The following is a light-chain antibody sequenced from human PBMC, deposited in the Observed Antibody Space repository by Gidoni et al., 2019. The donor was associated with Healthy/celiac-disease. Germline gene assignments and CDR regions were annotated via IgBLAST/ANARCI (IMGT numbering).Light chain of an antibody. Sequence: DIQMTQSPSSLSASVGDRVTVTCRASQSISSHLNWYQQRPGKAPKLLIYAASNLQGGVPSRFSGSGSGTDFTLTISSLQPEDFATYYCQQSYSTPRTFGGGTKVEIK. J-gene: IGKJ4*01. V-gene: IGKV1-39*01. CDR3: QQSYSTPRT. CDR1: QSISSH. CDR2: AAS.